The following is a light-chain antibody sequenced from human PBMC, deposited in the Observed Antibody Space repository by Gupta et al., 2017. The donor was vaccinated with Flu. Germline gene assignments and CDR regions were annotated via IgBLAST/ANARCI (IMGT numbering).Light chain of an antibody. J-gene: IGLJ1*01. CDR2: KDD. CDR1: NLGDKY. V-gene: IGLV3-1*01. Sequence: STVPTAIITCSGDNLGDKYVCQYQQKPRQSHVVVIYKDDKRPSGIPVPLSGSNTVNTATLTISGTQDMDEADYYCQACDSALYVFGTGTKVTVL. CDR3: QACDSALYV.